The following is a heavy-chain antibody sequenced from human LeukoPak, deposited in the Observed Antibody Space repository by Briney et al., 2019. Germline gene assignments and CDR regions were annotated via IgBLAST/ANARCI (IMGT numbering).Heavy chain of an antibody. Sequence: PGGSLRLSCAASGFTFSSYWMSWVRQAPGKGLEWVANIKQDGSEKYYVDSVKGRFTISRDNAKNSLYLQMNSLRAEDTAVYYCARDRGSSWRGDYYYYGMDVWGQGTTVTVSS. CDR3: ARDRGSSWRGDYYYYGMDV. CDR1: GFTFSSYW. V-gene: IGHV3-7*01. J-gene: IGHJ6*02. D-gene: IGHD6-13*01. CDR2: IKQDGSEK.